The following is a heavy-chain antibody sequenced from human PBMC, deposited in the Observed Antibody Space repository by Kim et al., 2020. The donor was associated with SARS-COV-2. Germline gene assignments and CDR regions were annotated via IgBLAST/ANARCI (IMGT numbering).Heavy chain of an antibody. D-gene: IGHD3-10*02. CDR1: GDSISSTNYY. Sequence: SETLSLTCDVSGDSISSTNYYWGWIRQPPGKGLEWIGSIYYSGSTLYNPSLKSRLTISLDTSKNQFSLRLNSVTAADTAVYFCARDRFVLLTAHYWFFDFWGRGTLVNVSP. V-gene: IGHV4-39*07. J-gene: IGHJ2*01. CDR3: ARDRFVLLTAHYWFFDF. CDR2: IYYSGST.